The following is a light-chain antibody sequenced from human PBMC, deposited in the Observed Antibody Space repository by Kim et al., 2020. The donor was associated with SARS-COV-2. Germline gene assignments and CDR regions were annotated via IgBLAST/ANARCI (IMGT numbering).Light chain of an antibody. Sequence: PGERVTLSCRASQSVSSSYLTLYQQKPGQAPRLLIYGASTRATGIPARFSGSGSGTDFTLTISSLQPEDFAVYYCQQDYSTFGQGTRLEIK. CDR3: QQDYST. CDR1: QSVSSSY. V-gene: IGKV3D-7*01. CDR2: GAS. J-gene: IGKJ5*01.